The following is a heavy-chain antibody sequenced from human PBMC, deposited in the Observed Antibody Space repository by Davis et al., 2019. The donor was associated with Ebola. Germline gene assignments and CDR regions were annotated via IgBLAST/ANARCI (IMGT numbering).Heavy chain of an antibody. V-gene: IGHV3-7*01. CDR1: GFTFSSYW. Sequence: GESLKISCAASGFTFSSYWMSWVRQAPGKGLEWVANIKQDGSEKYYVDSVKGRCTISRDNAKNSLYLQMNSLRAEDTAVYYCARDLYLGSWNYYGMDVWGQGTTVTVSS. CDR3: ARDLYLGSWNYYGMDV. D-gene: IGHD2-2*02. J-gene: IGHJ6*02. CDR2: IKQDGSEK.